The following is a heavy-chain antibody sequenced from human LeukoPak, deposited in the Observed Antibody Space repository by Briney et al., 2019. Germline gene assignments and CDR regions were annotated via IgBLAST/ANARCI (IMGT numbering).Heavy chain of an antibody. CDR1: GFTFSSYS. CDR3: ATTPPVGYCSGGSCYEDI. J-gene: IGHJ3*02. D-gene: IGHD2-15*01. V-gene: IGHV3-21*01. Sequence: GGSLRLSCAASGFTFSSYSMNWVRQAPGKGLEWVSSISSSSSYIYYADPVKGRFTISRDNAKNSLYLQMNSLRAEDTAVYYCATTPPVGYCSGGSCYEDIWGQGTMVTVSS. CDR2: ISSSSSYI.